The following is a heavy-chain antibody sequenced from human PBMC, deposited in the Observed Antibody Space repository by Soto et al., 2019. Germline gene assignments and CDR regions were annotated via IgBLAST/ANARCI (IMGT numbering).Heavy chain of an antibody. CDR2: IYSGGGT. CDR3: XXXXXAAVAGAI. V-gene: IGHV3-66*01. Sequence: EVQLVESGGGLVQPGGSLRLSCAVSGFTVSNNYMNWVRQAPGKGLEWVSLIYSGGGTHYADSVKGRFTISRDSSKNTLYLXXXXXXXXXXXXXXXXXXXXAAVAGAIWGQGTLVNVSX. D-gene: IGHD6-19*01. J-gene: IGHJ4*02. CDR1: GFTVSNNY.